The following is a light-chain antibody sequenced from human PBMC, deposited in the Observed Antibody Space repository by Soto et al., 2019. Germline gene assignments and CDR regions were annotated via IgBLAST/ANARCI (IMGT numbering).Light chain of an antibody. V-gene: IGKV3-20*01. CDR3: QQYGSTSWM. Sequence: EIVLTQSPGTLSLSPGERATLSCRASQSVSSNFLAWYQQKPGQAPRLLIYGASSRATGIPDRFSGSGSGTDFTLPISRLEPEDFAVYYCQQYGSTSWMFGQGTKVEIK. CDR2: GAS. CDR1: QSVSSNF. J-gene: IGKJ1*01.